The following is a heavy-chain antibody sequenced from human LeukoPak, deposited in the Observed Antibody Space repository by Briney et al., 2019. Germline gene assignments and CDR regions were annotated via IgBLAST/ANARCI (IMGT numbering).Heavy chain of an antibody. CDR3: ARDTDYGDNPDI. Sequence: GGSLRLSCAASGFTVSNMYMTWVRQAPGKGLEWVSLIYGDGRTSYADFVKGRCTISRDNSKNTLYLQMNSLRAEDTAVYYCARDTDYGDNPDIWGQGTMVTVSS. D-gene: IGHD4-17*01. J-gene: IGHJ3*02. CDR2: IYGDGRT. V-gene: IGHV3-53*05. CDR1: GFTVSNMY.